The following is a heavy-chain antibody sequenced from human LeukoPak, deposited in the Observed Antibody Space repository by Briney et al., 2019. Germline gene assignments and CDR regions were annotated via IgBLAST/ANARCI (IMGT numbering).Heavy chain of an antibody. CDR3: ARQLRRHDSYLEYFQH. V-gene: IGHV4-39*01. J-gene: IGHJ1*01. CDR2: IYSGGGT. CDR1: GDSFSSATYY. Sequence: PSETLSLTCIVSGDSFSSATYYWGWIRQPPGKGLEWLATIYSGGGTHYNPSLRGRVTISVDTSKDHFYLNLSSATAADTAVYYCARQLRRHDSYLEYFQHWGQGTLVTVSA. D-gene: IGHD2-21*02.